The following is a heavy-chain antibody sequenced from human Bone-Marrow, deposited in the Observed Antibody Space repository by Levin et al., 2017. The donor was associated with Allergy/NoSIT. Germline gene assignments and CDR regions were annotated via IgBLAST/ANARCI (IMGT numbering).Heavy chain of an antibody. D-gene: IGHD3-22*01. CDR3: ARIVGSGYYDISGHFSASDFDY. J-gene: IGHJ4*02. CDR2: ISFDGTNK. V-gene: IGHV3-30-3*01. Sequence: PGGSLRLSCAASGFPFRTYAMHWVRQAPDKGLEWVAAISFDGTNKDYADSVKGRFSLSRDNSKTTLYLEMTSLRTDDTGVYYCARIVGSGYYDISGHFSASDFDYWGQGTLVIVSS. CDR1: GFPFRTYA.